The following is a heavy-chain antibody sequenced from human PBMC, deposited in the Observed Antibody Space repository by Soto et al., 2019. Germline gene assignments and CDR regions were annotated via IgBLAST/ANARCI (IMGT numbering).Heavy chain of an antibody. CDR2: IYSTGNT. J-gene: IGHJ6*02. V-gene: IGHV4-39*01. CDR3: RRSSRYSTDV. D-gene: IGHD6-13*01. Sequence: QLQLQESGPGLVKPSETLSLTCTVSGDSIRSSSYWGWIHQPPGKGLEWIGSIYSTGNTYYNPSLNSQVTISVDTSKNQFSLNVISVTAADTAVYYCRRSSRYSTDVWGQGTTGTASS. CDR1: GDSIRSSSY.